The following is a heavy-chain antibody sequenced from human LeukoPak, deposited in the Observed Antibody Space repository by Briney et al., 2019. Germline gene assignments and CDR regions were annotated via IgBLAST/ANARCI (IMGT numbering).Heavy chain of an antibody. Sequence: SETLSLTCTVSGGSISDYYWNWIRQPPGKGLEWIGYIYYSGSTTYNPSLKSRVTMSVDTAKDQFSLKLRSVTAADTAIYYCARGDFCSKSNCYLRPMDVWGKGTTVTVSS. CDR2: IYYSGST. J-gene: IGHJ6*03. CDR3: ARGDFCSKSNCYLRPMDV. V-gene: IGHV4-59*01. CDR1: GGSISDYY. D-gene: IGHD3-3*01.